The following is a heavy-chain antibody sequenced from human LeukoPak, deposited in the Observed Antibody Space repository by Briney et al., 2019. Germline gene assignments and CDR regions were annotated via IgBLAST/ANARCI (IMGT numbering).Heavy chain of an antibody. Sequence: PSETLSLTCTVSGGSISSYYWSWIRQPPGKGLEWIGYIYYSRSTNYNPSLKSRVTISVDTSKNQFSLKLSSVTAADTAVYYCARGGGDRNWFDPWGQGTLVTVSS. CDR1: GGSISSYY. CDR2: IYYSRST. V-gene: IGHV4-59*01. D-gene: IGHD2-21*01. J-gene: IGHJ5*02. CDR3: ARGGGDRNWFDP.